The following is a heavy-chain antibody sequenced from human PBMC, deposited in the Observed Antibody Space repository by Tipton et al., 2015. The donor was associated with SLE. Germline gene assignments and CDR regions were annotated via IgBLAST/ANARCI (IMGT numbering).Heavy chain of an antibody. CDR3: ARLRGVRQGY. J-gene: IGHJ4*02. D-gene: IGHD4-17*01. Sequence: TLSLTCAVYGGSFSGYYWSWIRQPPGKGLEWIGEINHSGSTNYNPSLKSRVTISVDTSKNQFSLKLSSVTAADTAVYYCARLRGVRQGYWGQGTLVTVSS. CDR2: INHSGST. CDR1: GGSFSGYY. V-gene: IGHV4-34*01.